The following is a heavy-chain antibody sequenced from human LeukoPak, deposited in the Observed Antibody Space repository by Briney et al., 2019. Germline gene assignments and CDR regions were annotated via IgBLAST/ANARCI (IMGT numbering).Heavy chain of an antibody. V-gene: IGHV4-59*08. D-gene: IGHD5-24*01. CDR2: IHNSGST. J-gene: IGHJ3*01. CDR3: ARHVTISGPYDASDV. Sequence: SETLSLTCTVSGGSISTYYWNWIRQPPGKGLEWVGYIHNSGSTSYNPSLKSRVTISVDTSKNQFSLKLRSVTAADTAVYYCARHVTISGPYDASDVWGQGTMVTVSP. CDR1: GGSISTYY.